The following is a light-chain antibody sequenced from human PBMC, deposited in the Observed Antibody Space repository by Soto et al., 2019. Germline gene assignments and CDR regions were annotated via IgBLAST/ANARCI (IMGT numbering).Light chain of an antibody. CDR3: QPYGNSPLT. V-gene: IGKV1-39*02. CDR2: AAS. J-gene: IGKJ4*01. CDR1: QNINIF. Sequence: DIQVTQSPSSLSASVGDRVTITCRTSQNINIFLNWYQQKPGRAPMVVISAASNLESGVPSRFSGRGSGTEFTLTISSLEPDDFAVYYCQPYGNSPLTFGGGT.